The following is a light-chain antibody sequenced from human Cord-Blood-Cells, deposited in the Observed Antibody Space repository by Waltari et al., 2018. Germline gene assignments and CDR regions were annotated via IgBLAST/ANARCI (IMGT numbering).Light chain of an antibody. CDR1: QGVSSY. J-gene: IGKJ4*01. V-gene: IGKV3D-11*01. CDR2: DAS. Sequence: EIVLTQSPATLSLSPGERATLSCRASQGVSSYLAWYQQKPGQAPRLLIYDASNRATGIPARFSGSGPVTDFTLTISSLEPEDFAVYYCQQRSNWQLTFGGGTKVEIK. CDR3: QQRSNWQLT.